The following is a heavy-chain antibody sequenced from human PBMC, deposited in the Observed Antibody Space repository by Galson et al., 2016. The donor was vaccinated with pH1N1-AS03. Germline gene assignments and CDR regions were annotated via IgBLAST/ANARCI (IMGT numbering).Heavy chain of an antibody. Sequence: SLRLSCAASGFTFSNYEMNWVRQAPGKGLEWVANIKQDGSEKYYVDSVKGRFTISRDNAKNSLYLQMNSLRADDTAVYFCARYKGLGDWGQGTLVTVSS. J-gene: IGHJ4*02. D-gene: IGHD1-1*01. CDR2: IKQDGSEK. V-gene: IGHV3-7*03. CDR3: ARYKGLGD. CDR1: GFTFSNYE.